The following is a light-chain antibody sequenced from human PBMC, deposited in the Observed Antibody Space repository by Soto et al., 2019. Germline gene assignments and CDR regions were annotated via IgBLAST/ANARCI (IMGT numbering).Light chain of an antibody. V-gene: IGKV3-20*01. CDR1: QNVSSSY. Sequence: EIVLTQSPGTLSLSPGDRATLSCRASQNVSSSYLAWYQQKPGQAPSLLIYGASNRATGIPDRFSGGGSGTDFTLTISRLEPEDFAVYYCQQYGKSAMFTFGQGTKLEIK. J-gene: IGKJ2*01. CDR2: GAS. CDR3: QQYGKSAMFT.